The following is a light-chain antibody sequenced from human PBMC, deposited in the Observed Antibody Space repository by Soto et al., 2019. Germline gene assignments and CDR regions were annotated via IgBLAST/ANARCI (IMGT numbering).Light chain of an antibody. Sequence: EIVLTQSPGTLPLSPWERATLSCRASQSLSAFLAWYQQQPGQAPRLLIYGASTRATGIPDRFSGSGSGTDFTLTISRLEPEDFGVDYCQQYGFSPMYTCGQGTKLEI. J-gene: IGKJ2*01. CDR2: GAS. V-gene: IGKV3-20*01. CDR3: QQYGFSPMYT. CDR1: QSLSAF.